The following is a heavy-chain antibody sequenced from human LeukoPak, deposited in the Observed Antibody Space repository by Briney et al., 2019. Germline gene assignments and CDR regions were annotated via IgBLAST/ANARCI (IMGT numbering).Heavy chain of an antibody. Sequence: ASVKVSCKASGYTFTSYYMHWVRQAPGQGLEWMGIINPSGGSTSYAQKFQGRVTMTRDTSTSTVYMELSSLRSEDTAVYYCARDQDPMLYSGYDQGGPFYYMDVWGKGTTVTVSS. CDR3: ARDQDPMLYSGYDQGGPFYYMDV. J-gene: IGHJ6*03. CDR2: INPSGGST. CDR1: GYTFTSYY. V-gene: IGHV1-46*01. D-gene: IGHD5-12*01.